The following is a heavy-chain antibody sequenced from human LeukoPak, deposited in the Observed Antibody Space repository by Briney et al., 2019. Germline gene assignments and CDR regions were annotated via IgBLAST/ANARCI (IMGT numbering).Heavy chain of an antibody. J-gene: IGHJ4*02. D-gene: IGHD2-8*02. CDR2: MYQSGYT. CDR3: ARLVLSTGFDY. CDR1: GGSISSSSYY. V-gene: IGHV4-39*07. Sequence: SETLSLTCTVSGGSISSSSYYWGWIRQPPGKGLEWIASMYQSGYTYHNPSLKSRVTISLDTSKNQFSLKLSSVTAADTAVYYCARLVLSTGFDYWGQGILVTVSS.